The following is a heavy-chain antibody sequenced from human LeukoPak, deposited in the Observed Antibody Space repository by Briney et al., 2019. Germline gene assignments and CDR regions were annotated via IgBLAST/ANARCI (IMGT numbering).Heavy chain of an antibody. Sequence: ASVKVSCKASGYTFTSYGISWVRQAPGQGLEWMGWISAYNGNTNYAQKLQGRVTMTTDTSTSTAYMELRSPRSDDTAVYYCARDYIADDSSGYYYSWFDPWGQGTLVTVSS. D-gene: IGHD3-22*01. CDR1: GYTFTSYG. CDR3: ARDYIADDSSGYYYSWFDP. J-gene: IGHJ5*02. CDR2: ISAYNGNT. V-gene: IGHV1-18*01.